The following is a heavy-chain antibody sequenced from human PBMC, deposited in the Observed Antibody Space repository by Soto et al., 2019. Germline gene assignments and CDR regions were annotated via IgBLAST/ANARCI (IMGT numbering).Heavy chain of an antibody. CDR1: GFTFSSCA. V-gene: IGHV3-23*01. J-gene: IGHJ4*02. CDR2: ISGNGGST. CDR3: AKASGWFGEFDY. D-gene: IGHD3-10*01. Sequence: GGSLRLSCAASGFTFSSCAMGWVRQAPGKGLEWVSGISGNGGSTYYADSVKGRFTISRDTSKNTLYLQMNSLRAEDTAVYYCAKASGWFGEFDYWGQGTLVTVSS.